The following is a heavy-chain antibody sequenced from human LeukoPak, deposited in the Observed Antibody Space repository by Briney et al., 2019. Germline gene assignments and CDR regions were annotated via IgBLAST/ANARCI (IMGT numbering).Heavy chain of an antibody. CDR1: GFRFNRDW. CDR3: ARTRGARDAFDL. J-gene: IGHJ3*01. Sequence: GESLKISCKASGFRFNRDWIGWVRQMPGKGLEWMGIIYPGGSDTRYSPSFQGQVTISADKSVSAAYLQWNCLKASDSGIYYCARTRGARDAFDLWGQGTMVTVSS. D-gene: IGHD3/OR15-3a*01. CDR2: IYPGGSDT. V-gene: IGHV5-51*01.